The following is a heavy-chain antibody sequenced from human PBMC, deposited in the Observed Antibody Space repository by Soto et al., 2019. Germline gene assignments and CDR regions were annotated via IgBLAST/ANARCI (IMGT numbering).Heavy chain of an antibody. D-gene: IGHD3-10*01. V-gene: IGHV3-48*03. Sequence: EVQLLESGGDLVQPGGSLRLSCGVSGFTFNDFEMNWVRQAPGKGLEWLAYIDGSGTTKKYADSVWGRFTISRDNPNNSLFLQMRSLSAAVTAISYCARGFGRFNYWGHGTLVSVSS. CDR1: GFTFNDFE. J-gene: IGHJ4*01. CDR3: ARGFGRFNY. CDR2: IDGSGTTK.